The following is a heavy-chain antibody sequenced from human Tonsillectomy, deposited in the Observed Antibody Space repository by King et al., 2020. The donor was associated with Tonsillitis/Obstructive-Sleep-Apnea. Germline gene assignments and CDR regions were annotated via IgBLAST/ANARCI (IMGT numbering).Heavy chain of an antibody. J-gene: IGHJ5*02. V-gene: IGHV4-39*01. CDR3: AXGVVFYYGSGSYYWFDP. CDR2: IYYSGST. CDR1: GGSISSSSYY. D-gene: IGHD3-10*01. Sequence: QLQESGPGLVKPSETLSLTCTVSGGSISSSSYYWGWIRQPPGKGLEWIGSIYYSGSTYYNPSLKSRVTISVDTSKNQFSLKLSSVTAADTAVYYCAXGVVFYYGSGSYYWFDPWGQGTLVTVSS.